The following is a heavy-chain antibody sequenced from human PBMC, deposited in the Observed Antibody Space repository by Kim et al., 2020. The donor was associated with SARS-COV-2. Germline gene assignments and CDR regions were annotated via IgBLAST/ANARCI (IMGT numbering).Heavy chain of an antibody. Sequence: ASVKVSCKASGYTFTSYAMNWVRQAPGQGLEWMGWINTNTGNPTYAQGFTGRFVVSLDTSVSTAYLQISSLKAEDTAVYYCARVRSSSWSYYYYYYMDVWGKGTTVTVSS. CDR2: INTNTGNP. CDR1: GYTFTSYA. J-gene: IGHJ6*03. V-gene: IGHV7-4-1*02. D-gene: IGHD6-13*01. CDR3: ARVRSSSWSYYYYYYMDV.